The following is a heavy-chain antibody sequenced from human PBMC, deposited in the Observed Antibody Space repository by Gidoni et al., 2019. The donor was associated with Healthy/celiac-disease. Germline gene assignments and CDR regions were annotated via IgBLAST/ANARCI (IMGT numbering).Heavy chain of an antibody. CDR3: AKPYSNDWYFDL. V-gene: IGHV3-23*01. CDR2: ISGSGGST. J-gene: IGHJ2*01. D-gene: IGHD6-13*01. Sequence: EVQLLESGGGLVQPGGSLRLSCAASGFTFSSYAMSWLRQAPGKGLEWVSAISGSGGSTYYADSVKSRFTISRDNSKNTLYLQMNSLRAEDTAVYYCAKPYSNDWYFDLWGRGTLVTVSS. CDR1: GFTFSSYA.